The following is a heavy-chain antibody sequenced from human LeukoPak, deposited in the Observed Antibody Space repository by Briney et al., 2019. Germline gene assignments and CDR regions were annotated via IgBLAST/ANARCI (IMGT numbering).Heavy chain of an antibody. J-gene: IGHJ4*02. CDR2: ISVSGNT. Sequence: GGSLRLSCAASGFTLSSYAMSWVRQAPGKGLEWVSAISVSGNTYHADSVKGRFTISRDNSKNTLYLQMSSLRTEDTAVYYCAKDPHAANFRYYFEYWGQGTPLTVSS. CDR1: GFTLSSYA. CDR3: AKDPHAANFRYYFEY. V-gene: IGHV3-23*01. D-gene: IGHD2-15*01.